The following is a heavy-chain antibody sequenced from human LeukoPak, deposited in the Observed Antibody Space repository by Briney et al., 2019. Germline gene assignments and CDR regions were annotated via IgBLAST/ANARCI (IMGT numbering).Heavy chain of an antibody. CDR1: GFTFSSYG. V-gene: IGHV3-30*18. D-gene: IGHD6-19*01. J-gene: IGHJ4*02. Sequence: GGSLRLSCAASGFTFSSYGMHWVRQAPGKGLEWVAVISYDGGNKYYADSVKGRFTISRDNSKNTLYLQMNSLRAEDTAVYYCAKVGWLEDYYFDYWGQGTLVTVSS. CDR3: AKVGWLEDYYFDY. CDR2: ISYDGGNK.